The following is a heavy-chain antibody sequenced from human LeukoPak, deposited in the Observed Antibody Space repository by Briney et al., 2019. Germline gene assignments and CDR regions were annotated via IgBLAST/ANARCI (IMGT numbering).Heavy chain of an antibody. D-gene: IGHD2-15*01. Sequence: GGFLRLSCAASGFTFSVYWMTWVRQAPGKGLEWVANIKQDGSEKYYVDSVKGRFTISRDNAKNSLYLHMNSLRAEDTAVYYCARGWSHFDYWGQGTLVTVSS. CDR1: GFTFSVYW. CDR3: ARGWSHFDY. V-gene: IGHV3-7*01. CDR2: IKQDGSEK. J-gene: IGHJ4*02.